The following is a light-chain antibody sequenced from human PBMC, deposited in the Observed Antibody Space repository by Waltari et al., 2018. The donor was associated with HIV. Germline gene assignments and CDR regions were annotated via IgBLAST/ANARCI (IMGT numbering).Light chain of an antibody. CDR3: NSYTSISTWV. CDR1: SRDVGSSSY. CDR2: EVS. J-gene: IGLJ3*02. V-gene: IGLV2-14*01. Sequence: QSALTQPASVSGSPGQSITISCTGSSRDVGSSSYVSWYQQHPGKAPKLMIYEVSNRPAGVSHRFSGSKSGNTASLTISGLQPEDEADYYCNSYTSISTWVFGGGTKLTVL.